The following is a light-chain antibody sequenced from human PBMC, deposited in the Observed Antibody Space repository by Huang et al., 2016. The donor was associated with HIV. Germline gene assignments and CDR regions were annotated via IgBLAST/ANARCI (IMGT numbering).Light chain of an antibody. Sequence: EIVLTQSPATLPLSPGERATLSCRASQSVRSYIAWYQQKPGQAPRLVMYDVSSRATGNPARFNGSGTGISCTLNISSQAPEDLAVYNCQQRSDWSRTFGGGTKVEI. V-gene: IGKV3-11*01. J-gene: IGKJ4*01. CDR1: QSVRSY. CDR2: DVS. CDR3: QQRSDWSRT.